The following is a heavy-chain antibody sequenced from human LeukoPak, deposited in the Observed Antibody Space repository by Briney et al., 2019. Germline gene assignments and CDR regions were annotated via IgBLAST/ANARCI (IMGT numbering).Heavy chain of an antibody. J-gene: IGHJ3*02. Sequence: SETLSLTCTVSGGSISNYYWSWIRQHPGKGLEWIGYIYYSGSTYYNPSLKSRVTISVDTSKNQFSLKLSSVTAADTAVYYCARSGPLGHDAFDIWGQGTMVTVSS. CDR1: GGSISNYY. D-gene: IGHD1-26*01. CDR2: IYYSGST. V-gene: IGHV4-59*06. CDR3: ARSGPLGHDAFDI.